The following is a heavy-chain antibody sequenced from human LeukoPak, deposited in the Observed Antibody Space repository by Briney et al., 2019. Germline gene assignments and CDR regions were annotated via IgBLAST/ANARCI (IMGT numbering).Heavy chain of an antibody. CDR1: GVPFSWYY. CDR3: ARVSRFLEWLSFEGWENYFDY. CDR2: VNHCGSN. V-gene: IGHV4-34*01. D-gene: IGHD3-3*01. Sequence: SETLSLTCAVYGVPFSWYYWLGLRQPPARGLEWVGGVNHCGSNNYHPSVQSRVTISVDTAKNQFSLKLSSVTAADTAVYYCARVSRFLEWLSFEGWENYFDYWGQGTLVTVSS. J-gene: IGHJ4*02.